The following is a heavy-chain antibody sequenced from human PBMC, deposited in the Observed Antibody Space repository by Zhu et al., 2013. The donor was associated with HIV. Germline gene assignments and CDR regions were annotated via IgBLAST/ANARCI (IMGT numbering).Heavy chain of an antibody. J-gene: IGHJ6*02. V-gene: IGHV1-69*06. CDR3: ARRKTYYYYYGMDV. CDR2: IIPIFGTA. Sequence: QVQLVQSGAEVNKPGSSVKVSCKASGGTFSSYAISWVRQAPGQGLEWLGGIIPIFGTANYAQKFQGRVTITADKSTSTAYMELSSLRSEDTALYYCARRKTYYYYYGMDVWGQGTTVTVSS. CDR1: GGTFSSYA.